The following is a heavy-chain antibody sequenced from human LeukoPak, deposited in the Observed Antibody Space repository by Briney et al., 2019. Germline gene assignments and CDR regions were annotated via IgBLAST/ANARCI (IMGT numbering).Heavy chain of an antibody. CDR2: IYYSGSA. J-gene: IGHJ4*02. CDR3: ARVNYGSATKEDY. D-gene: IGHD3-10*01. CDR1: GGSFSGYY. V-gene: IGHV4-31*11. Sequence: SETLSLTCAVHGGSFSGYYWSWIRQHPGKGLEWIGYIYYSGSAYYNPSLKSRVTISVDTSENQFSLKLSSVTAADTAVYYCARVNYGSATKEDYWGQGTLVTVSS.